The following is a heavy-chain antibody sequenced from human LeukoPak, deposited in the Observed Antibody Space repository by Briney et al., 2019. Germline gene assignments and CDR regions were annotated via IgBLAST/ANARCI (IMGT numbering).Heavy chain of an antibody. V-gene: IGHV3-64*01. CDR1: GFTFSSYA. CDR2: ISSNGGST. D-gene: IGHD6-19*01. J-gene: IGHJ3*02. Sequence: EGSLRLSSAASGFTFSSYAMHWVRQAPGKGLEYVSAISSNGGSTYYANSVKGRFTISRDNSKNTLYLQMGSLRAEDTAVYYCARGPSSAYNSGWCSDFDAFDIWGQRTMVTVSS. CDR3: ARGPSSAYNSGWCSDFDAFDI.